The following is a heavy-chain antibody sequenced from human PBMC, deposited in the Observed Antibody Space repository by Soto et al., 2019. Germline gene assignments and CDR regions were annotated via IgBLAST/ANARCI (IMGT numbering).Heavy chain of an antibody. D-gene: IGHD4-17*01. CDR1: GGSISSGGYS. V-gene: IGHV4-30-2*01. J-gene: IGHJ4*02. Sequence: SETLSLTCAVSGGSISSGGYSWSWIRQPPGKGLEWIGYIFHTGSTYYNPSLKSRVTISVDRSKNQFSLKLSSVTAADTAVYYCASHYGGNSGIYYFDYWGQGTLVTVSS. CDR2: IFHTGST. CDR3: ASHYGGNSGIYYFDY.